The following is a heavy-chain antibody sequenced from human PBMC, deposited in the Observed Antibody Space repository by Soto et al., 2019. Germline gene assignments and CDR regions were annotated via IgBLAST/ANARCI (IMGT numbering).Heavy chain of an antibody. CDR2: ISGNGGST. CDR3: ARGGSPLTYGMDV. J-gene: IGHJ6*02. Sequence: GGSLRLSCAGSGFSFRTFDMSWVRQAPGKRLEWVSAISGNGGSTYSADSVKGRFSISRDNSKNTLNLQMNSLRAEDTAVYYCARGGSPLTYGMDVWGQGTTVTVSS. D-gene: IGHD3-16*01. V-gene: IGHV3-23*01. CDR1: GFSFRTFD.